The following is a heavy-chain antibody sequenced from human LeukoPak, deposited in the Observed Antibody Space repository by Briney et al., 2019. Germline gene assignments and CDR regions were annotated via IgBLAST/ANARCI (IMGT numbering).Heavy chain of an antibody. V-gene: IGHV3-13*01. J-gene: IGHJ4*02. D-gene: IGHD6-19*01. CDR2: IGTAGDT. Sequence: GGSLRLSCAASGFTFSSYDMHWVRPATGKGLEWVSAIGTAGDTYYPGSVKGRFTISRENAKNSLYLQMNSLRAGDTAVYYCVGIAVAGPADRSHDYWGQGTLVTVSS. CDR1: GFTFSSYD. CDR3: VGIAVAGPADRSHDY.